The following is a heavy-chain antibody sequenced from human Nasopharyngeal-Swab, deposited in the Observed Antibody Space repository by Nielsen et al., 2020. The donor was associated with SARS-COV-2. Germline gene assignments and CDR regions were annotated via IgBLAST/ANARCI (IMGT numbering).Heavy chain of an antibody. J-gene: IGHJ4*02. Sequence: GSLRLSCTVSGGSISSYYWSWIRQPPGKGLEWIGYIYYSGSTNYNPSLKSRVTISVDTSKNQFSLKLSSVTAADTAVYYCARQPAPPLMITFGGVMPVFDYWGQGTLVTVSS. CDR1: GGSISSYY. D-gene: IGHD3-16*01. CDR2: IYYSGST. CDR3: ARQPAPPLMITFGGVMPVFDY. V-gene: IGHV4-59*08.